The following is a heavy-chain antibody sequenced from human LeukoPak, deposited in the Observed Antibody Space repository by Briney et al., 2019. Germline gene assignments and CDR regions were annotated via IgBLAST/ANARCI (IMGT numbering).Heavy chain of an antibody. CDR3: ARGQEGYSYGYDFDY. CDR1: GGSFSGYY. Sequence: SETLSLTCAVYGGSFSGYYWSWIRQPPGKGLEWIGEINHSGSTNYNPSLTSRVTISVDTSKNQFSLKLSSVTAADTAVYYCARGQEGYSYGYDFDYWGQGTLVTVSS. V-gene: IGHV4-34*01. CDR2: INHSGST. D-gene: IGHD5-18*01. J-gene: IGHJ4*02.